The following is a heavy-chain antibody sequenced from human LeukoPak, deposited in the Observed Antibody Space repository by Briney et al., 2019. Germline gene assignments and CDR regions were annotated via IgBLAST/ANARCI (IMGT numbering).Heavy chain of an antibody. J-gene: IGHJ4*02. CDR2: IYYSGST. D-gene: IGHD5-24*01. V-gene: IGHV4-59*01. CDR3: ARADGYWGLFDY. Sequence: PSETLSLTCTVSGGSISSYYWSWIRQPPGKGLEWIGYIYYSGSTNYNPSLKSRVTISVDTSKNQFSLKLSSVTAADTAVYYCARADGYWGLFDYWGQGTLVTVSS. CDR1: GGSISSYY.